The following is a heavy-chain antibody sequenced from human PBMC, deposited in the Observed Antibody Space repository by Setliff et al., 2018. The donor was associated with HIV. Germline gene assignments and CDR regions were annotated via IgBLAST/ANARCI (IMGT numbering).Heavy chain of an antibody. D-gene: IGHD3-3*01. V-gene: IGHV4-38-2*02. J-gene: IGHJ3*02. CDR1: NYSITSNYY. CDR2: INHGGKT. Sequence: SENLSLTCIVSNYSITSNYYWAWIRQPPGQGLEWIGSINHGGKTYYSPSLKSRVAISVDTSKNQFSLHFQSVTAADTAVYYCARSAVVVPADYNFWSGYPTAHAFDIWGQGTMVTVSS. CDR3: ARSAVVVPADYNFWSGYPTAHAFDI.